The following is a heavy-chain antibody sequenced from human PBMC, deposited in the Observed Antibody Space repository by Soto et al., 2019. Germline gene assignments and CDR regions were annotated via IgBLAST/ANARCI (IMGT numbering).Heavy chain of an antibody. V-gene: IGHV4-59*01. J-gene: IGHJ4*02. Sequence: AETLSLTCTVSGGSIISYYWIWSGQPPGKGREWIVYIYYSGSTNYNPSLKSRVTISVDTSKNQFSLKLSSVTAADTAVYYCARIREGIVGAIDYWGQGTLVTVSS. CDR3: ARIREGIVGAIDY. CDR1: GGSIISYY. CDR2: IYYSGST. D-gene: IGHD1-26*01.